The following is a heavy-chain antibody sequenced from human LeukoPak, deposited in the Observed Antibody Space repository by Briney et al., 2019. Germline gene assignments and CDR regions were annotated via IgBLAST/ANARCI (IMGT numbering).Heavy chain of an antibody. V-gene: IGHV4-38-2*02. CDR2: IYHSGST. J-gene: IGHJ4*02. CDR1: GYSISSGYY. CDR3: AREPTYYYDSSGYYFDY. Sequence: PSETLSLTCTVSGYSISSGYYWGWIRQPPGKGLEWIGSIYHSGSTYYNPSLKSRVTISVDTSKNQFSLKLSSVTAADTAVYYCAREPTYYYDSSGYYFDYWGQGTLVTVSS. D-gene: IGHD3-22*01.